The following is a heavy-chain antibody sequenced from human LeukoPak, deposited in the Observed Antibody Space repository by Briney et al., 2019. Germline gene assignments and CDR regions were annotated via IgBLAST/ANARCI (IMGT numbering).Heavy chain of an antibody. J-gene: IGHJ4*02. Sequence: GGSLRLSCAASGFTFSSYGMHWVRQAPGKGLEWVAVIWYDGSNKYYADSVKGRFTISRDNSKNTLYLQMNSLRAEDTAVYYCARDRPRVGLDYWGQGTLVTVSS. V-gene: IGHV3-33*01. CDR3: ARDRPRVGLDY. CDR1: GFTFSSYG. D-gene: IGHD2-2*01. CDR2: IWYDGSNK.